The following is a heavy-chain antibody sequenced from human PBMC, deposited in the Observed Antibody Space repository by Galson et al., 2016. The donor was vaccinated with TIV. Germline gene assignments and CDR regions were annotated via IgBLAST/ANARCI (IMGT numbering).Heavy chain of an antibody. CDR2: VIPNSGET. D-gene: IGHD2-21*02. J-gene: IGHJ4*02. V-gene: IGHV1-8*01. CDR3: ARLASCGGDCYYVDS. CDR1: GYTFTNSE. Sequence: SVKVSCKASGYTFTNSEINWVRQATGQGLEWMGWVIPNSGETSYAQKFQGRLTMTRDTSISTAYMELRSLRSDDTAVYYCARLASCGGDCYYVDSWGQGTLVTVSS.